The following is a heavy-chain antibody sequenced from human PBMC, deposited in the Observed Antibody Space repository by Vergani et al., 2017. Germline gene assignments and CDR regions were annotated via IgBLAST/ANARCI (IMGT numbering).Heavy chain of an antibody. J-gene: IGHJ4*02. CDR2: IIPILGIA. D-gene: IGHD6-13*01. CDR3: AKNDYSSSWYPDY. Sequence: QVQLVQSGAEVKKPGSSVKVSCKASGGTFSSYTISWVRQAPGQGLEWMGRIIPILGIANYAQKFQGRVKITADKSTSTAYMELSSLRSEDTAVYYCAKNDYSSSWYPDYWGQGTLVTVSS. CDR1: GGTFSSYT. V-gene: IGHV1-69*02.